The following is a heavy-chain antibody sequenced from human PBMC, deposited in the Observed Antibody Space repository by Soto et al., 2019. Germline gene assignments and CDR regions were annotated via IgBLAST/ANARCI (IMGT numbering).Heavy chain of an antibody. D-gene: IGHD3-3*01. CDR3: ARDEMSKTYYDFWSGYYRAPNDAFDI. CDR2: ISAYNGNT. CDR1: GYTFTSYG. Sequence: ASVKVSCKASGYTFTSYGISWVRQAPGQGLEWMGWISAYNGNTNYAQKLQGRVTMTTDTSTSTAYMELRSLRSDDTAVYYCARDEMSKTYYDFWSGYYRAPNDAFDIWGQGTMVPVSS. V-gene: IGHV1-18*04. J-gene: IGHJ3*02.